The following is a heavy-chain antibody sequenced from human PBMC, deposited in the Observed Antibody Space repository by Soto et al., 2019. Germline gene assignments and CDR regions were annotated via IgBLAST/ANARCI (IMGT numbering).Heavy chain of an antibody. J-gene: IGHJ3*02. CDR3: ARLDYDYVWGSYRSSAFDI. CDR2: IYYSGST. Sequence: PSETLSLTCTVSGGSISSSSYYWGWIRQPPGKGLEWIGSIYYSGSTYYNPSLKSRVTISVDTSKNQFSLKLSSVTAADTAVYYCARLDYDYVWGSYRSSAFDIWGQGTMVTVS. D-gene: IGHD3-16*02. V-gene: IGHV4-39*01. CDR1: GGSISSSSYY.